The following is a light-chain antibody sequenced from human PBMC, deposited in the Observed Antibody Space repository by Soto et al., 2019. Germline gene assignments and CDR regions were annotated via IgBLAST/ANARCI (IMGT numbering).Light chain of an antibody. J-gene: IGLJ1*01. V-gene: IGLV2-14*02. CDR2: EAT. CDR3: NSYTSSAARV. CDR1: SNDVGGYDL. Sequence: QSALTQPASVSGSPGQSITISCTGTSNDVGGYDLVSWYQHHPGKAPKLIIYEATKRPSGVSNRFSGSKSGNTASLTLSGLQAEDEADYYCNSYTSSAARVFGTGTKVTVL.